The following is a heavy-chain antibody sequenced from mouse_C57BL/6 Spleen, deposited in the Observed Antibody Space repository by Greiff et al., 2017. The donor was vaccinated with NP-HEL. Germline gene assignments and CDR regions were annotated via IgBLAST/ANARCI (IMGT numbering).Heavy chain of an antibody. J-gene: IGHJ2*01. CDR2: ISSGSSTI. V-gene: IGHV5-17*01. D-gene: IGHD2-1*01. CDR1: GFTFSDYG. Sequence: EVKLQESGGGLVKPGGSLKLSCAASGFTFSDYGMHWVRQAPEKGLEWVAYISSGSSTIYYADTVKGRFTISRDNAKNTLFLQMTSLRSEDTAMYYCARPGYGNGFDYWGQGTTLTVSS. CDR3: ARPGYGNGFDY.